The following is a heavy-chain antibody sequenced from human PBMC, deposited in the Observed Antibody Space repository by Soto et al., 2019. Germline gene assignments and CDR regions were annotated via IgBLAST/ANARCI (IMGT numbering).Heavy chain of an antibody. J-gene: IGHJ4*02. CDR3: ARAPNYYGSGSYSSHFDY. CDR2: IYYSGST. V-gene: IGHV4-31*11. D-gene: IGHD3-10*01. Sequence: SETLSLTCAVSGGSSRQSSYYWDWIRQPPGKGLEWIGYIYYSGSTNYNPSLKSRVTISVDTSKNQFSLKLSSVTAADTAVYYCARAPNYYGSGSYSSHFDYWGQGTLVTVSS. CDR1: GGSSRQSSYY.